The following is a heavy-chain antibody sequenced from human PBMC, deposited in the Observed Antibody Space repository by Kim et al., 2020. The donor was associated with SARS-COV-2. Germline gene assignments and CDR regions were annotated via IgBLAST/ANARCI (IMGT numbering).Heavy chain of an antibody. V-gene: IGHV3-21*01. J-gene: IGHJ6*02. CDR2: ISSSSSYI. CDR3: ARDRITTVTQDYYYYYGMDV. CDR1: GFTFSSYS. D-gene: IGHD4-17*01. Sequence: GGSLRLSCAASGFTFSSYSMNWVRQAPGKGLEWVSSISSSSSYIYYADSVKGRFTISRDNAKNSLYLQMNSLRAEDTAVYYCARDRITTVTQDYYYYYGMDVWGQGTTVTVSS.